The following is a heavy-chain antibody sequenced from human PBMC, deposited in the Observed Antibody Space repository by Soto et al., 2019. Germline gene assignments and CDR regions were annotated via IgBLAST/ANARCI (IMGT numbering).Heavy chain of an antibody. Sequence: GGSLRLSCAASGFTFSSYGMHWVRQAPGKGLEWVAVISYDGSNKYYADSVKGRFTISRDNSKNTLYLQMNSLRAEDTAVYYCAKDIRGCSSTSCYTDAYYYYYGMDVWGQGTTVTVSS. J-gene: IGHJ6*02. D-gene: IGHD2-2*02. CDR2: ISYDGSNK. V-gene: IGHV3-30*18. CDR3: AKDIRGCSSTSCYTDAYYYYYGMDV. CDR1: GFTFSSYG.